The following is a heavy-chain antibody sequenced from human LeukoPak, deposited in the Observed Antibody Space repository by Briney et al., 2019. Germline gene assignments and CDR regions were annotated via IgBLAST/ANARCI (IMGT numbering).Heavy chain of an antibody. CDR2: ISAYNGNT. J-gene: IGHJ4*02. Sequence: ASVKVSCKASGYTFTSYGISWVRQAPGQGLEWMGWISAYNGNTNYAQKLQGRVTMTTDTSTSTAYMELRSLRSDDTAVYYCARGNYPFSGYSSPWDYWGQGTLVTVSS. CDR3: ARGNYPFSGYSSPWDY. V-gene: IGHV1-18*01. CDR1: GYTFTSYG. D-gene: IGHD5-18*01.